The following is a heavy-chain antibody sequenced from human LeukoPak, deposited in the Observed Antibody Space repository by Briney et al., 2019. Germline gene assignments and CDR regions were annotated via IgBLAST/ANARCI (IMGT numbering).Heavy chain of an antibody. Sequence: GGSLRLSCAASGFTFNSYWMSWVRQAPGKGLEWVANIDPDGSERQYGDSVKGRFTTSRGNAKNSLYLQMNSLRAEDTAIYYCARIYYFGDNNWRYFDNWGQGTLVTVSS. J-gene: IGHJ4*02. CDR2: IDPDGSER. CDR1: GFTFNSYW. CDR3: ARIYYFGDNNWRYFDN. V-gene: IGHV3-7*01. D-gene: IGHD3-10*01.